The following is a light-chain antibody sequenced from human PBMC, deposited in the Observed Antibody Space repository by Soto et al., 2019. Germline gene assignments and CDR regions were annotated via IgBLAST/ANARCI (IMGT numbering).Light chain of an antibody. V-gene: IGLV2-14*03. CDR1: SSDVGGYDY. Sequence: QSALTQPASVSGSPGQSIAISCTGTSSDVGGYDYVSWYQHHPGKAPKLMIFDVSHRPSGVSNRFSGSKSGNTASLTISGLQAEDEADYYCSAYTSSSTPLFGGGTKLTVL. J-gene: IGLJ2*01. CDR2: DVS. CDR3: SAYTSSSTPL.